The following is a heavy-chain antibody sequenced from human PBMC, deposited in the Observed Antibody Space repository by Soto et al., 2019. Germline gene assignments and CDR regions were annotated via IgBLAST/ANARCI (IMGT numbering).Heavy chain of an antibody. CDR3: ARAAMVRGVNPIQCFFFYGMD. CDR1: GGTFSSYA. V-gene: IGHV1-69*13. D-gene: IGHD3-10*01. CDR2: IIPIFGTA. J-gene: IGHJ6*01. Sequence: GASVKVSCKASGGTFSSYAISWVRQAPGQGLEWLGGIIPIFGTANYAQKFQGRVTITADESTSTAYMELSSLRSEDTAVYYCARAAMVRGVNPIQCFFFYGMD.